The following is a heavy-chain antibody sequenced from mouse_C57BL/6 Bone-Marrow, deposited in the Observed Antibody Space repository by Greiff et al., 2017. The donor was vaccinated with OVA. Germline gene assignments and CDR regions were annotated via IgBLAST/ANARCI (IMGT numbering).Heavy chain of an antibody. D-gene: IGHD3-1*01. Sequence: DVKLVESGGGLVKPGGSLKLSCAASGFTFSGYAMSWVRQTPEKRLEWVATISDGGSYTYYPDNVKGRFTISRDNAKNNLYLQMSHLKSEDTAMYYCARGGSMDYWGQGTSVTVSS. CDR3: ARGGSMDY. CDR2: ISDGGSYT. V-gene: IGHV5-4*03. CDR1: GFTFSGYA. J-gene: IGHJ4*01.